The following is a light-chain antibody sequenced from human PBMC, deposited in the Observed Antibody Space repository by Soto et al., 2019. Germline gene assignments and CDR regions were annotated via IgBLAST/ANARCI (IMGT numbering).Light chain of an antibody. CDR3: QQRSNWPPTWT. Sequence: EIVLTQSPATLSLSPGERATLSCRASQSVSTYLAWYQQKPGQAPRLLIYDASTRATGIPARFSGSGSGTDFTLTISSLDPEDFAVHYCQQRSNWPPTWTFGQGTKVEIK. CDR2: DAS. V-gene: IGKV3-11*01. J-gene: IGKJ1*01. CDR1: QSVSTY.